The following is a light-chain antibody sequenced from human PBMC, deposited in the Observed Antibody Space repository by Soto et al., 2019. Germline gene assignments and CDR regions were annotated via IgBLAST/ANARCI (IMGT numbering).Light chain of an antibody. Sequence: QSVLTQPPSVSGSQGQRVTLSCTGSSSNIGAGYDVHWYQQLPGTAPKLLIYGNSNRPSGVPDRFSGSKSGTSASLAITGLQAEDEADYYCQSYDSSLSGYVFGTGTKVTVL. CDR2: GNS. J-gene: IGLJ1*01. CDR3: QSYDSSLSGYV. V-gene: IGLV1-40*01. CDR1: SSNIGAGYD.